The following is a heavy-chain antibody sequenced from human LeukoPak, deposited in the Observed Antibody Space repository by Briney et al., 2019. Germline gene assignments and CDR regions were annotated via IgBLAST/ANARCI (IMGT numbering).Heavy chain of an antibody. J-gene: IGHJ3*02. Sequence: GGSLRLSCAASGFTFSSYAMHWVRQAPGKGLEWVAVISYDGSNKYYADSVKGRFTISRDNSKNTLYLQMNSLRAEDTAVYYCARDRSSSWYYRGAFDIWGQGTMVTVSS. D-gene: IGHD6-13*01. CDR2: ISYDGSNK. CDR3: ARDRSSSWYYRGAFDI. CDR1: GFTFSSYA. V-gene: IGHV3-30-3*01.